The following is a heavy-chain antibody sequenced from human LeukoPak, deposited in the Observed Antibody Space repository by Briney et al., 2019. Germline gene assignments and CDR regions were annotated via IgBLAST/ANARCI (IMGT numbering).Heavy chain of an antibody. CDR3: ARDLYYDFRSGYVSPHWFDP. V-gene: IGHV1-18*01. CDR2: ISAYNGNT. Sequence: ASVKVSCKASGYTFTSYGISWVRQAPGQGLEGMGWISAYNGNTNYAQTLQGRVTMTTDTSTSTAYMELRSLRSDDTGVYYCARDLYYDFRSGYVSPHWFDPGGQGTLVTVSS. CDR1: GYTFTSYG. D-gene: IGHD3-3*01. J-gene: IGHJ5*02.